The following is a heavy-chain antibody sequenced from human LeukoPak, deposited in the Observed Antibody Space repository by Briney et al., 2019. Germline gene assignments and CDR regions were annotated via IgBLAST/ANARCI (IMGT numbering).Heavy chain of an antibody. D-gene: IGHD3-22*01. J-gene: IGHJ4*02. CDR2: ISSSSSTI. CDR3: ARQTYYDSSVGVDY. CDR1: GFTFSSYS. V-gene: IGHV3-48*04. Sequence: GGSLRLSCAASGFTFSSYSMNWVRQAPGKGLEGVSYISSSSSTIYYADSVKGRFTISRDNAKNSLYLQMNSLRAEDTAVYYCARQTYYDSSVGVDYWGQGTLVTVSS.